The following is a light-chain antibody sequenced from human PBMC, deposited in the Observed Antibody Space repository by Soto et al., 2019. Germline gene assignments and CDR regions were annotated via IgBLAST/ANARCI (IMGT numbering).Light chain of an antibody. V-gene: IGLV2-14*01. J-gene: IGLJ2*01. CDR3: SSYTSSSTLGV. CDR2: EVG. Sequence: QSALTQPASVSGSPGQSITTSCTGTSSDVGGYNYVSWYQQHPGKAPKLMIYEVGNRPSGVSNRFSGSKSGNTASLTISGLQAEDEADYYCSSYTSSSTLGVFGGGTKVTVL. CDR1: SSDVGGYNY.